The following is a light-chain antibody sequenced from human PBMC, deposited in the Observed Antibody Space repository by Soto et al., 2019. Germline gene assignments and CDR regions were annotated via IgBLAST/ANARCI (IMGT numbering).Light chain of an antibody. J-gene: IGKJ1*01. CDR2: AAS. CDR1: QGISRY. V-gene: IGKV1-8*01. Sequence: AIRRTQSPSSLSAATGVRVTITCRASQGISRYSAWYQQKPGKAPKLLIYAASTLQSGVPSRFSGSGSGTDFTLSISCLQSEYCATYDGQQYYRYPLTFGEGPKVEIK. CDR3: QQYYRYPLT.